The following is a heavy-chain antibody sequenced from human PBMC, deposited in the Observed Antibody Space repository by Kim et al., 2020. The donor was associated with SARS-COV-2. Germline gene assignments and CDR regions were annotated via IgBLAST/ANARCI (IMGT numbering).Heavy chain of an antibody. J-gene: IGHJ6*02. D-gene: IGHD3-10*01. CDR2: INHSGST. CDR3: ARDPRLNEGVWFGEYYYYGMDV. V-gene: IGHV4-34*01. Sequence: SETLSLTCAVYGGSFSGYYWSWIRQPPGKGLEWIGEINHSGSTNYNPSLKSRVTISVDTSKNQFSLKLSSVTAADTAVYYCARDPRLNEGVWFGEYYYYGMDVWGQGTTVTVSS. CDR1: GGSFSGYY.